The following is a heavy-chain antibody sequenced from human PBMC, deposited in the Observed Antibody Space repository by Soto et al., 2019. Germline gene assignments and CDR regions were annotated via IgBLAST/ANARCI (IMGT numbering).Heavy chain of an antibody. J-gene: IGHJ4*02. Sequence: QVQLQESGPGLVKPSQTLSLTCTVSGGSISSGGYYWSWIRQHPGKGLEWIGYIYYSGSTYYNPSLKSRVTISVDTSKNQFSLKLSSVTAADTAVYXCARDXLLYSYFDYWGQGTLVTVSS. CDR3: ARDXLLYSYFDY. V-gene: IGHV4-31*03. CDR1: GGSISSGGYY. CDR2: IYYSGST. D-gene: IGHD3-10*01.